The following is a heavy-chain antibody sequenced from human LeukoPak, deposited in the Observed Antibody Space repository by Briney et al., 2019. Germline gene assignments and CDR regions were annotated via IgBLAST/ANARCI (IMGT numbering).Heavy chain of an antibody. J-gene: IGHJ4*02. D-gene: IGHD2-2*01. CDR3: ARVGRGVVPAGGDY. V-gene: IGHV3-21*01. CDR1: GFTFSSYI. CDR2: ISSSSSYV. Sequence: GGSLRLSCAASGFTFSSYIMNWVRQAPGKGLEWVSSISSSSSYVYYADSVKGRFTISRDNAKNSLYLQMNSLRAEDTAVYYCARVGRGVVPAGGDYWGQGTLVTVSS.